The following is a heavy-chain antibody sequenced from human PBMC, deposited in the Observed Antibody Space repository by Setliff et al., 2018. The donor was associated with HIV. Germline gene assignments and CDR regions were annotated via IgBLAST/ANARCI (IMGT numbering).Heavy chain of an antibody. CDR3: ARHWYSSSWYHVFDI. V-gene: IGHV4-59*08. CDR1: GGSISSYY. Sequence: SETLSLTCTVSGGSISSYYWSWIRQPPGKGLEWIGYIYYSGTTNYNPSLRSRVTISVDTSKNQFSLKLSSVTAADTAVYYCARHWYSSSWYHVFDIWGQGTMVTVSS. J-gene: IGHJ3*02. D-gene: IGHD6-13*01. CDR2: IYYSGTT.